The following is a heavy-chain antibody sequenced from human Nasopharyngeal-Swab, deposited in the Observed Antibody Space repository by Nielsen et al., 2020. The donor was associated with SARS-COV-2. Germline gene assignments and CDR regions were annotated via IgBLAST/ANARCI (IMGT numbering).Heavy chain of an antibody. CDR2: ISGSGGST. CDR1: GFTFSSYA. CDR3: AKVISTYYYDSSGYYYVAPHDAFDI. J-gene: IGHJ3*02. V-gene: IGHV3-23*01. D-gene: IGHD3-22*01. Sequence: GGSLRLSCAASGFTFSSYAMSWVRKAPGKGLEGVSAISGSGGSTYYADSVKGRFTISRDNSKNTLYLQMNSLRAEDTAVYYCAKVISTYYYDSSGYYYVAPHDAFDIWGQGTMVTVSS.